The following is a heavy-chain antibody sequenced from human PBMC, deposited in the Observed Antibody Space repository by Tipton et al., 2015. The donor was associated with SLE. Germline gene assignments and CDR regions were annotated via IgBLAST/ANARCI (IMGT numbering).Heavy chain of an antibody. D-gene: IGHD5-18*01. CDR3: ARDTNTAMVL. V-gene: IGHV4-61*01. CDR2: IYYSGST. Sequence: TLSLTCTVSGGSISSSSYYWGWIRQPPGKGLEWIGYIYYSGSTNYNPPLKSRVTISVDTSKNQFSLKLSSVTAADTAVYYCARDTNTAMVLWGQGTLVTVSS. J-gene: IGHJ4*02. CDR1: GGSISSSSYY.